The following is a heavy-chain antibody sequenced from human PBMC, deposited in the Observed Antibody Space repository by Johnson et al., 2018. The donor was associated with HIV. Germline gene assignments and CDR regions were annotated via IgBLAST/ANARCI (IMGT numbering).Heavy chain of an antibody. D-gene: IGHD5-18*01. J-gene: IGHJ3*02. V-gene: IGHV3-7*01. CDR2: IRQDGSAT. CDR3: ARDMDTAMEDDAFDI. Sequence: VQLVESGGGLVQPGGSLRLSCAASGFTVSSNYMSWVRQAPWKGLEWVANIRQDGSATYSVNSVKGRFTISRDNAKSSLYVEMNSLRAEDAAVYYCARDMDTAMEDDAFDILGQGTMVTVSS. CDR1: GFTVSSNY.